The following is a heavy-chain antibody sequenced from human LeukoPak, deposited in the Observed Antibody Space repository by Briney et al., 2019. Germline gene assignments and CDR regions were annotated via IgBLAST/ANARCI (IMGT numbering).Heavy chain of an antibody. V-gene: IGHV3-48*01. D-gene: IGHD3-3*01. CDR2: ISSSSSTI. J-gene: IGHJ4*02. Sequence: GGPLRLSCTASGFTFSSYSMNWVRQAPGKGLEWVSYISSSSSTIYYADSVKGRFTISRDNAKNSLYLQMNSLRAEDTAVYYCARTFWSGYLDYWGQGTLVTVSS. CDR3: ARTFWSGYLDY. CDR1: GFTFSSYS.